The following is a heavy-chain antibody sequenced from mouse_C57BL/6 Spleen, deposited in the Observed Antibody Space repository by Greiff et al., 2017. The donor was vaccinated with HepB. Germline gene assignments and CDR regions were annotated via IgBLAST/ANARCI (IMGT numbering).Heavy chain of an antibody. CDR1: GFTFSDYG. CDR3: ASRYWYFDV. V-gene: IGHV5-17*01. CDR2: ISSGSSTI. J-gene: IGHJ1*03. Sequence: EVQLKESGGGLVKPGGSLKLSCAASGFTFSDYGMHWVRQAPEKGLEWVAYISSGSSTIYYADTVKGRFTISRDNAKNTLFLQMTSLRSEDTAMYYCASRYWYFDVWGTGTTVTVSS.